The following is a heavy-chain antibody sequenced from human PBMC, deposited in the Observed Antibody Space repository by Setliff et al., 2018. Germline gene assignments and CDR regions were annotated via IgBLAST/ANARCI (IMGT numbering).Heavy chain of an antibody. D-gene: IGHD3-3*01. Sequence: PGGSLRLSCAASGFTFSTYSMNWVRQAPGKGLEWVSYISSSSSSIYYANSVEGRFTISRDNAKDSLYLQTNSLRAEDTAVYYCARDILQFLEWPQYFQHWGQGILVTVSS. CDR1: GFTFSTYS. CDR3: ARDILQFLEWPQYFQH. J-gene: IGHJ1*01. CDR2: ISSSSSSI. V-gene: IGHV3-48*01.